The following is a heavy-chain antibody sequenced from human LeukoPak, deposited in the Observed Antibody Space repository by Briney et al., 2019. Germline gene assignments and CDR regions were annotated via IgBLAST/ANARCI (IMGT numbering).Heavy chain of an antibody. Sequence: GGSLRLSCAASGFTFSSYVMSWVRQAPGKGLEWVSFISASGGSTYYAGSVKGRFTISRDNSKNTLFLQMNSLRVEDTAVYYCVRDPHALDYWGQGTLVTVSS. CDR1: GFTFSSYV. D-gene: IGHD2-2*01. CDR2: ISASGGST. V-gene: IGHV3-23*01. CDR3: VRDPHALDY. J-gene: IGHJ4*02.